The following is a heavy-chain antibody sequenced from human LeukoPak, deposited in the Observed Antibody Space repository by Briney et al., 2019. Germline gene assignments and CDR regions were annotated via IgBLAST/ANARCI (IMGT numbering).Heavy chain of an antibody. Sequence: PSETLSLTCAVYGGSFNGYYWSWIRQPPGKALEWIGEISHSGSTNYNPSLKSRVTISIDTSKNQFSLKLNSVTAADTAMYYCARHGLSRVVRSSKSFDLWGRGTLVTVSS. CDR1: GGSFNGYY. CDR2: ISHSGST. D-gene: IGHD4-11*01. CDR3: ARHGLSRVVRSSKSFDL. J-gene: IGHJ2*01. V-gene: IGHV4-34*01.